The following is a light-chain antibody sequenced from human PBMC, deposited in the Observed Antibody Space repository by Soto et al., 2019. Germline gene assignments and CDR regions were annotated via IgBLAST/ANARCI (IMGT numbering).Light chain of an antibody. CDR3: SSSTSSSTNV. J-gene: IGLJ1*01. V-gene: IGLV2-14*01. Sequence: QSALTQPASLSGSPGQSSTISCPGTSSDVGGYNFVSWYQQDPGKAPKLMIFEVTNLPSGVSNRFSGSKSGNTASLTISGLQDEDEADYYCSSSTSSSTNVFGTGTKLTVL. CDR2: EVT. CDR1: SSDVGGYNF.